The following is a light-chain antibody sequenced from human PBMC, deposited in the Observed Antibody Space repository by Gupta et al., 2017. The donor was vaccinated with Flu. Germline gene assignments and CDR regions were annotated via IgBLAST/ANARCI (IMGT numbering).Light chain of an antibody. J-gene: IGKJ4*01. Sequence: DIQMTQSPSSVSGFLGDTAIITCRASESISSYLHWYQQKPGKAPKLLFSAVSTLQSGVSARCIGRGSGKYFTPTIDGLRPEDLATYYCQQSFRHPLTFGRGTKLEI. V-gene: IGKV1-39*01. CDR2: AVS. CDR1: ESISSY. CDR3: QQSFRHPLT.